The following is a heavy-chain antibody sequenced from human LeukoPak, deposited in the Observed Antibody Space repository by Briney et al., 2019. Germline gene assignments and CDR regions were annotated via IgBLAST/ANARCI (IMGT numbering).Heavy chain of an antibody. V-gene: IGHV3-23*01. CDR1: GFTFSSHV. Sequence: LTGGSLRLSCAASGFTFSSHVMSWVRQVPGKGLEWVSGISGPGRTTYYADYVKGRFTISRDNSKNTLYLQMNSMRVEDTAIYYCTKERSNAGTTISPPDYWGQGTVVTVSS. CDR3: TKERSNAGTTISPPDY. CDR2: ISGPGRTT. J-gene: IGHJ4*02. D-gene: IGHD1-7*01.